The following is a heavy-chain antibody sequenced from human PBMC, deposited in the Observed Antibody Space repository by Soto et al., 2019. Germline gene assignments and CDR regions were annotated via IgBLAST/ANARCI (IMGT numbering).Heavy chain of an antibody. V-gene: IGHV5-10-1*01. CDR3: ARQREPLHYYYGMDV. D-gene: IGHD1-26*01. CDR2: IDPSDSYT. J-gene: IGHJ6*02. CDR1: GYSFTSYW. Sequence: GESLKISCKGSGYSFTSYWISWVRQMPGKGLEWMGRIDPSDSYTNYSPSFQGHVTISADKSISTAYLQWSSLKALDTAMYYCARQREPLHYYYGMDVWGQGTTVTVSS.